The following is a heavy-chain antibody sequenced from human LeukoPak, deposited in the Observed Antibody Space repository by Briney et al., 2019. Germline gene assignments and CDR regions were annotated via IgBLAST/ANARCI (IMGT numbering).Heavy chain of an antibody. CDR3: ARDFGTTVTTTYYYGMDV. CDR1: GGTFSSYA. Sequence: ASVTVSFTASGGTFSSYAISWVRQAPGQGLEWMGGVIPIFGTANYAQKFQGRVTITADEYTSTAYMELSSLRSEDTAVYYCARDFGTTVTTTYYYGMDVWGEGTTVTVSS. J-gene: IGHJ6*04. D-gene: IGHD4-11*01. V-gene: IGHV1-69*13. CDR2: VIPIFGTA.